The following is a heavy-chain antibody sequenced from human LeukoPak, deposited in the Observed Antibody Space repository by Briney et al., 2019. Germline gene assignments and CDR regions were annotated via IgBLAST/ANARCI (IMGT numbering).Heavy chain of an antibody. CDR2: INPGDSDI. V-gene: IGHV5-51*01. D-gene: IGHD2-21*02. CDR1: GYIFTSYW. J-gene: IGHJ6*02. CDR3: ARRSYCGGDCTRSVHFYYAMDV. Sequence: GECLKISCKGSGYIFTSYWIGWVRRMPGKGLVWMGIINPGDSDIRYSPSFQGQVIISADKSISTAYLQWSSLKASDSAIYYCARRSYCGGDCTRSVHFYYAMDVWGQGTTVTVSS.